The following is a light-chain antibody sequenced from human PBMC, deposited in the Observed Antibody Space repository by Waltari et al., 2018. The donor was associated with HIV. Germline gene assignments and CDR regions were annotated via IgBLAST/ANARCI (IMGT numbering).Light chain of an antibody. Sequence: DVVVTQSPDALAVSVGETATLNFRSSRSLLDRSADKTFLAWYQERPGQRSRLLIYWVSIREFGVPDRLTGSGSGTDFILTISSLQPVDVATYYCQQYFRVPYTFGQGTKLEIK. CDR2: WVS. J-gene: IGKJ2*01. CDR1: RSLLDRSADKTF. CDR3: QQYFRVPYT. V-gene: IGKV4-1*01.